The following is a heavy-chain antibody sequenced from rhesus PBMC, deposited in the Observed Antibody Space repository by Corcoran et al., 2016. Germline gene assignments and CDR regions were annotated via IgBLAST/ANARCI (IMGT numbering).Heavy chain of an antibody. D-gene: IGHD6-31*01. CDR1: GGSITSNY. V-gene: IGHV4-173*01. J-gene: IGHJ4*01. Sequence: QLQLQESGPGLVKPSETLSLTCAVSGGSITSNYGYWIRQPPGKGLEWIGRIYGSGGGTDYNPSLVSRVTISTDTSKIHFSLKLTSMAAADTAVYYCVRGFASSGLAYWGQGVLVTVSS. CDR2: IYGSGGGT. CDR3: VRGFASSGLAY.